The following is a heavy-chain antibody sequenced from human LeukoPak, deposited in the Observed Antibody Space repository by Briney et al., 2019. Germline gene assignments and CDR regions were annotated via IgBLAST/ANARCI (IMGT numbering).Heavy chain of an antibody. J-gene: IGHJ4*02. CDR2: IIPILGIA. CDR3: ARDVLLWFGESHFDY. D-gene: IGHD3-10*01. Sequence: SVKVSCKASGGTFSSYAISWVRQAPGQGLEWMGRIIPILGIANYAQKFQGRVTITADKSTSTAYMELSSLRSEDTAVYYCARDVLLWFGESHFDYWGQGTLVTVSS. V-gene: IGHV1-69*04. CDR1: GGTFSSYA.